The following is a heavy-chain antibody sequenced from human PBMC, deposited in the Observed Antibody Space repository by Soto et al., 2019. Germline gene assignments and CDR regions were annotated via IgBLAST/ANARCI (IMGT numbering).Heavy chain of an antibody. CDR2: ISGGGGTT. V-gene: IGHV3-23*01. CDR1: GFTFSSHV. Sequence: EVQLLESGGGLVQPGGSLRLSCAASGFTFSSHVMNWVRQAPGKGLEWVAAISGGGGTTYYGDSVEGRFTMSRDNSKNTLYLQMKSLRADDTAVYYCARGPRAPPPHDYGMDVWGQGTTVTVSS. J-gene: IGHJ6*02. CDR3: ARGPRAPPPHDYGMDV.